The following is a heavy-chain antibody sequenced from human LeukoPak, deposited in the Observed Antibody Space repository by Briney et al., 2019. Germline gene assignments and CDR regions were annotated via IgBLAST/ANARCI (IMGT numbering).Heavy chain of an antibody. Sequence: GGSLRLSCAASGNYWMHWVRQAPGKGLVWVSHINSDGSWTSYADSVKGRFTISKDNAKSTVYLQMNNLRAEDTAVYYCVSFYEAYWGRGTLVTVSS. D-gene: IGHD2/OR15-2a*01. J-gene: IGHJ4*02. V-gene: IGHV3-74*01. CDR2: INSDGSWT. CDR3: VSFYEAY. CDR1: GNYW.